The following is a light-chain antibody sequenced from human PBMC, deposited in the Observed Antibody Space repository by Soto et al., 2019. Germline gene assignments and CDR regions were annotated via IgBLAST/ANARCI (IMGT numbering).Light chain of an antibody. CDR2: EVS. V-gene: IGLV2-14*01. Sequence: QSVLTQPASVSGSPGQSITISCTGTSSDVGGYNYVSWYQQHPGKAPKLMIYEVSNRPSGVSNRFSGSKSGNTASLTISGLQAEDEADYYCSSYTSSSTYVFGPGTTLTVL. CDR1: SSDVGGYNY. J-gene: IGLJ1*01. CDR3: SSYTSSSTYV.